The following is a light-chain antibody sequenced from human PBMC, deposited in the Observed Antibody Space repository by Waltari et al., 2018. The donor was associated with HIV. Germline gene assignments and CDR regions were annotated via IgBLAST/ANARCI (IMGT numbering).Light chain of an antibody. V-gene: IGKV3-20*01. CDR3: HQYGGSPLT. Sequence: EIVLTQSPGTLSLSPGERATLSCRASQSVSSHYFAWYQQRPGQAPRLLIYGASFRATGIPDMFSGSGSGTDFTLTITRLEPEDFAVYYCHQYGGSPLTFGGGTKVEIK. CDR2: GAS. CDR1: QSVSSHY. J-gene: IGKJ4*01.